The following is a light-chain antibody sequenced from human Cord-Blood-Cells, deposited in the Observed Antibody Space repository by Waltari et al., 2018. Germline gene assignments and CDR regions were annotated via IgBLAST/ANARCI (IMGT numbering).Light chain of an antibody. V-gene: IGLV2-14*01. Sequence: QSALTHPASVSGPPGQSITISCTGTSRDVGGYNYASRYQQHPGKAPKLMIYEFSNRPSGFSNRFSGSKSGNTASLTISGLQAEDEADYYCSSYTSSSTLVFGTGTKVTVL. J-gene: IGLJ1*01. CDR3: SSYTSSSTLV. CDR2: EFS. CDR1: SRDVGGYNY.